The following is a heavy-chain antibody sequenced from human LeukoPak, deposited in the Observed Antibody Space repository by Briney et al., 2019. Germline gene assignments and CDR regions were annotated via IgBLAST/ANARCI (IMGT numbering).Heavy chain of an antibody. V-gene: IGHV3-7*04. D-gene: IGHD1-26*01. CDR1: AFALSSNW. Sequence: PGGSLRLSCVASAFALSSNWMSWVRQAPGKGLEWVASIKEDGSETYYVDSAKGRFTISRDNAKNSLYLQMNSLRAEDTAVYYCARDLHPRYYLPDYWGQGTLVTVSS. CDR2: IKEDGSET. CDR3: ARDLHPRYYLPDY. J-gene: IGHJ4*02.